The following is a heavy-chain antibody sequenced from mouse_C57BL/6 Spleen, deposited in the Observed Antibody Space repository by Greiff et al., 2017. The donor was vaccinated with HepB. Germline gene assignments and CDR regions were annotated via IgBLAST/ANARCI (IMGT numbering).Heavy chain of an antibody. J-gene: IGHJ2*01. CDR3: TSEGNITSLVAPFDY. CDR2: IYPGNSDT. D-gene: IGHD1-1*01. CDR1: GYKFTSYW. Sequence: EVQLQQSGTVLARPGASVKMSCKTSGYKFTSYWMHWVKQRPGQGLEWIGAIYPGNSDTRYNQKFKGKAKLTAVTSASTAYMELSSLTNEDSSVYYCTSEGNITSLVAPFDYWGQGTTLTVSS. V-gene: IGHV1-5*01.